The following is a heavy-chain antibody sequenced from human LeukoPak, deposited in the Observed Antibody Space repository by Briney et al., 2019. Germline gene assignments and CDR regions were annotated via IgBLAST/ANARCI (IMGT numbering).Heavy chain of an antibody. CDR2: ISGSGGST. CDR3: AKDIEYSSSWPHAFDI. V-gene: IGHV3-23*01. Sequence: GGSLRLSCAASGFTFSSYAMSWVRQAPGKGLEWVSAISGSGGSTYYADSVKGRFTISRDNSKNTLYLQMYSLRAEDTAVYYCAKDIEYSSSWPHAFDIWGQGTMVTVSS. D-gene: IGHD6-13*01. CDR1: GFTFSSYA. J-gene: IGHJ3*02.